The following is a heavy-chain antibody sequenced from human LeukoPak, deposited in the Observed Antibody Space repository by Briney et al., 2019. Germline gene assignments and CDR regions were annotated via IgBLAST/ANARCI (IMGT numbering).Heavy chain of an antibody. CDR1: GYTFTSYD. CDR3: ARVKGYDFWSGYYSYYYYGMDV. V-gene: IGHV1-8*01. J-gene: IGHJ6*02. CDR2: MNPNSGNT. Sequence: ASVTVFFKASGYTFTSYDINWVRQATGQGLEWMGWMNPNSGNTGYAQKFQGRVTMTRNTSISTAYMELSSLRSEDTAVYYCARVKGYDFWSGYYSYYYYGMDVWGQGTTVTVSS. D-gene: IGHD3-3*01.